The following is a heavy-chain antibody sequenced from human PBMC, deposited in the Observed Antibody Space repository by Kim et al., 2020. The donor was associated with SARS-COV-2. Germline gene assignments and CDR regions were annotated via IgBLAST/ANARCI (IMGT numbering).Heavy chain of an antibody. CDR3: ARNLVGDTDLGP. CDR1: GFTFSIHV. CDR2: ISYEGSTQ. V-gene: IGHV3-30*03. D-gene: IGHD1-26*01. Sequence: GGSLRLSCAASGFTFSIHVMHWVRQAPGKGLEWVALISYEGSTQKYADSVKGRFTVSRDNYKNTLLLQMNSLRPEDTAVYYCARNLVGDTDLGPWGQGTLVTVSS. J-gene: IGHJ5*02.